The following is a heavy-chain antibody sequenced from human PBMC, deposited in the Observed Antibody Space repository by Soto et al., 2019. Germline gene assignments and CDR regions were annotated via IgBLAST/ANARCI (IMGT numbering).Heavy chain of an antibody. CDR1: GYTFTSYA. CDR2: INPGNGNT. Sequence: QVQLVQSVAEVKKPGASVKVSCKASGYTFTSYALHWVRQAPGQRLEWMGWINPGNGNTKYSQKFQGRVTITRDTSASTAYMELSSLRSEDTAVYYCARDIAFDFWGQGTMVTVSS. V-gene: IGHV1-3*01. J-gene: IGHJ3*01. CDR3: ARDIAFDF.